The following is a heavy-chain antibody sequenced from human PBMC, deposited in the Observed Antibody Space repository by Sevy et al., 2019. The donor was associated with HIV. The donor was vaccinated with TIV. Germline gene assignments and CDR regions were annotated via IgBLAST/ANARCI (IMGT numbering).Heavy chain of an antibody. CDR1: GGSINSDH. J-gene: IGHJ3*02. Sequence: SETLSLTCTVSGGSINSDHWNWIRQPPGKGLEWIGYVYYTGGTNYNPSLKNRVTISLDRTKNQFSLRLTSVTAADTAVYYCARRNDFDIWGQGTMGTVSS. CDR3: ARRNDFDI. CDR2: VYYTGGT. V-gene: IGHV4-59*08.